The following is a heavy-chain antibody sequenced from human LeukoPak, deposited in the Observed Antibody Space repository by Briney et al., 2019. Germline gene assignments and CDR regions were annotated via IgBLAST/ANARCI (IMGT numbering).Heavy chain of an antibody. CDR1: GYFISSGYY. CDR3: ARDSGGLYDILTGYHISTYYYGMDV. J-gene: IGHJ6*02. D-gene: IGHD3-9*01. CDR2: IYHSGST. Sequence: SSETLSLICSVSGYFISSGYYRGSIRQPPGKGLEWIGRIYHSGSTHYNPSLKSRVTISVDTSKIQFSLKLGSVTAADTAVYYCARDSGGLYDILTGYHISTYYYGMDVWGQGTTVTVSS. V-gene: IGHV4-38-2*02.